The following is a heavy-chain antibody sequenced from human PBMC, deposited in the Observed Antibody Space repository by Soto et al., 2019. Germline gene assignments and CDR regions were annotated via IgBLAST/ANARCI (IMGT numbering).Heavy chain of an antibody. CDR3: AREYSYGSGNYYRAVYYHNGMDV. CDR1: GVTVTSYY. CDR2: INTAGST. Sequence: PGGSLSLSCSVSGVTVTSYYNCWVRKAQRPGLERDSLINTAGSTNNAVSMKGRFTISRTNSKNTLYLQKNCLRAEDTAVYYCAREYSYGSGNYYRAVYYHNGMDVWGQGTTVTVSS. J-gene: IGHJ6*02. D-gene: IGHD3-10*01. V-gene: IGHV3-53*01.